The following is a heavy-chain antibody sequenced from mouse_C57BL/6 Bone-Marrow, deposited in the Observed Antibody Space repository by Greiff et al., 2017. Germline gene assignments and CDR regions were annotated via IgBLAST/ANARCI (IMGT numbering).Heavy chain of an antibody. Sequence: EVQVVESGPGLVKPSQSLSLTCSVTGYSITSGYYWNWIRQFPGNKLEWMGYISYDGSNNYNPSLKNRISITRDTSKNQFFLKLNSVTTEDTATYYCAREGPGYFDVWGTGTTVTVSS. J-gene: IGHJ1*03. V-gene: IGHV3-6*01. CDR3: AREGPGYFDV. CDR2: ISYDGSN. CDR1: GYSITSGYY.